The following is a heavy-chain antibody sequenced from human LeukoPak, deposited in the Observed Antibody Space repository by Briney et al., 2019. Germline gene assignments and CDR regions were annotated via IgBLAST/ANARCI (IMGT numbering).Heavy chain of an antibody. Sequence: ASVKVSCKASGYTFTSYGISWVRQAPGQGLEWMGWISAYNGNTNYAQKLQGRVTMTTDTSTSTAYMELSSLRSEDTAVYYCARVQYYYGSGSQPHLVPDYWGQGTLVTVSS. CDR1: GYTFTSYG. J-gene: IGHJ4*02. V-gene: IGHV1-18*01. CDR3: ARVQYYYGSGSQPHLVPDY. CDR2: ISAYNGNT. D-gene: IGHD3-10*01.